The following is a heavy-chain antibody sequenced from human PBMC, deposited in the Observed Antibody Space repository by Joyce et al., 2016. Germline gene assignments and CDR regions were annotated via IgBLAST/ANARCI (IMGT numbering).Heavy chain of an antibody. V-gene: IGHV3-23*01. Sequence: EVQLLESGGGLVHPAESLTLSCTTSGFTSRLYAMSWVRQAPGEGREWVAEIDGSGLKTHYGGSVRGRFTISRDNSRDTLFLQMRSLRGDDTALYYCAKGSALSDWGKGILVTVSS. D-gene: IGHD5/OR15-5a*01. J-gene: IGHJ4*02. CDR3: AKGSALSD. CDR1: GFTSRLYA. CDR2: IDGSGLKT.